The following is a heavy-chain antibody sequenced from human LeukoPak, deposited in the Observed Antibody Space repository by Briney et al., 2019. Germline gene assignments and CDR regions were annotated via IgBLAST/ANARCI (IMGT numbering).Heavy chain of an antibody. V-gene: IGHV1-69*05. CDR2: IIPIFGTA. Sequence: SVKVSCKASGGTFSSYAISWVRQAPGQGLEWMGGIIPIFGTANYAQKFQGRVTITTDESTSTAYMELSSLRSEDTAVYYCARQANDPDHYYYMDVWGKGTTVTVSS. J-gene: IGHJ6*03. CDR3: ARQANDPDHYYYMDV. CDR1: GGTFSSYA.